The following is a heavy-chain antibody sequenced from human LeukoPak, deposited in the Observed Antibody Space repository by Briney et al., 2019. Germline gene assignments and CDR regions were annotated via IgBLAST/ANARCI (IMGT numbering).Heavy chain of an antibody. Sequence: SETLSLTCTVSGGSISGYYWSWIRQPPGKGLEWIAYIYYSGSTNYNPSLKSRVTISVDTSKNQFSLKLTSVTAADTAVYYCARDAGYDFWSAYLDYWGQGTLVTVSS. V-gene: IGHV4-59*12. CDR3: ARDAGYDFWSAYLDY. CDR2: IYYSGST. D-gene: IGHD3-3*01. J-gene: IGHJ4*02. CDR1: GGSISGYY.